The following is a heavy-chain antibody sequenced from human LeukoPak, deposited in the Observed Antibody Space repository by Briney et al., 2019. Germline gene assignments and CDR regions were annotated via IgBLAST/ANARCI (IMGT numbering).Heavy chain of an antibody. CDR1: GGSISSYY. Sequence: SETLSLTCTVSGGSISSYYWSWIRQPPGKGLEWIGYIYYSGSTNYNPSLKSRVTISVDTSKNQFSLILRSVTAADTAVYYCARGQELEQQLVHQYYYYYYMDVWGKGTTVTVSS. CDR3: ARGQELEQQLVHQYYYYYYMDV. J-gene: IGHJ6*03. V-gene: IGHV4-59*08. CDR2: IYYSGST. D-gene: IGHD6-13*01.